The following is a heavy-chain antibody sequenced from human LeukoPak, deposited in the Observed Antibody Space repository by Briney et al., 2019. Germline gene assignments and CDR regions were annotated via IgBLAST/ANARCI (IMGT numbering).Heavy chain of an antibody. CDR1: GFTVGSDY. D-gene: IGHD3-3*01. Sequence: PGGSLRLSCAASGFTVGSDYMSWVRQAPGKGLEWVSVIYSGGSTYYADSVKGRFTISRDNSKNTLYLQMNSLRAEDTAVYYCARPLRPRITIFGVVIRGWAFDIWGQGTMVTVSS. V-gene: IGHV3-66*02. J-gene: IGHJ3*02. CDR3: ARPLRPRITIFGVVIRGWAFDI. CDR2: IYSGGST.